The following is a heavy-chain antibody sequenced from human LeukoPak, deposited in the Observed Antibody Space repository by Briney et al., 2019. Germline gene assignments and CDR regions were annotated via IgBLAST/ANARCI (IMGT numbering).Heavy chain of an antibody. CDR1: GYTFTGYY. V-gene: IGHV1-2*02. Sequence: ASVKVSCKASGYTFTGYYMHWVRQAPGQGLEWMGWITPNSGGTNYAQKFQGRVTMTRDTSISTAYMELSRLRSDDTAVYYCARSTYSSSSARLWSSSWHYFDYWGQGTLVTVSS. CDR2: ITPNSGGT. J-gene: IGHJ4*02. CDR3: ARSTYSSSSARLWSSSWHYFDY. D-gene: IGHD6-6*01.